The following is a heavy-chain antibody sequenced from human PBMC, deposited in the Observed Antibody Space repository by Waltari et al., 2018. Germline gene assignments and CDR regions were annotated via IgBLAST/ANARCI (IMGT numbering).Heavy chain of an antibody. CDR2: IYYSGTT. D-gene: IGHD3-3*01. CDR3: ARVARGGYYTGWFDT. J-gene: IGHJ5*02. Sequence: QLQLQESGPGLVKPSETLSLTCSVSGGSISSTSHYWAWIRQPPGTGLEWIGRIYYSGTTYYNLSLKSRVTLSVDTSKNQFSLKLSSVTAADTAMYFCARVARGGYYTGWFDTWGQGALVTVSS. CDR1: GGSISSTSHY. V-gene: IGHV4-39*07.